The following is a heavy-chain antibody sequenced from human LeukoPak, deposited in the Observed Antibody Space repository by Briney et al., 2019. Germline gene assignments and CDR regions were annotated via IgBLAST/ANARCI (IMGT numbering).Heavy chain of an antibody. V-gene: IGHV3-23*01. CDR2: FSGSGGTT. D-gene: IGHD3-10*01. J-gene: IGHJ4*02. CDR1: GFTFSSYS. CDR3: AKHRNFGELSPFDS. Sequence: PGGSLRLSCAASGFTFSSYSMGWVCQAPGKGLEWVSTFSGSGGTTYYADSVKGRFTVSRDNSKNTLYLQMNSLRTEDTAIYYCAKHRNFGELSPFDSWGRGTLVTVSS.